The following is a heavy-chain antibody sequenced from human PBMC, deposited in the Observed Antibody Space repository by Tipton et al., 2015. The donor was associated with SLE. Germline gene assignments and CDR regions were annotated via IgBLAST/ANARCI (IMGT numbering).Heavy chain of an antibody. CDR3: ARYYYDSTGDCLFDS. CDR1: GFTFRSYT. CDR2: ISYDGRNK. Sequence: SLRLSCAASGFTFRSYTMDWVRQAPGKGLEWVTGISYDGRNKFYVDSVKGRLTISLDTPEKQFSLKLSSVTSADTAVYYCARYYYDSTGDCLFDSWGQGTLVTVSS. D-gene: IGHD3-22*01. J-gene: IGHJ4*02. V-gene: IGHV3-30*14.